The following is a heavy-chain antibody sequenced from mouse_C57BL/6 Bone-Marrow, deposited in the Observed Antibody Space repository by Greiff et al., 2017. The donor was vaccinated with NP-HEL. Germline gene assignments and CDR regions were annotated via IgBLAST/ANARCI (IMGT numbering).Heavy chain of an antibody. Sequence: QVQLQQSGAELVRPGTSVKVSCKASGYAFTNYLIEWVKQRPGQGLEWIGVINPGSGGTHYNEKFKGKATLTADKSSSTAYMQLSSLTSEDSAVFFYTRSYYYGSSPGFAYWGQGTLVTVSA. CDR1: GYAFTNYL. D-gene: IGHD1-1*01. CDR2: INPGSGGT. V-gene: IGHV1-54*01. J-gene: IGHJ3*01. CDR3: TRSYYYGSSPGFAY.